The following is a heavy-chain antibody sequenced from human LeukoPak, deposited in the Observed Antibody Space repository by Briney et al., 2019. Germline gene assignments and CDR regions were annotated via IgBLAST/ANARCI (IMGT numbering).Heavy chain of an antibody. D-gene: IGHD6-19*01. Sequence: PGGSLRLSCAASGFTFGDYYMSWIRQAPGKGLEWISYISPGGITIYYADSVKGRFTISRDNAKNSLSLQMNSLRAEDTAVYYCAKKGSGWYGPSGRIGYWGQGTLVTVSS. J-gene: IGHJ4*02. CDR2: ISPGGITI. CDR3: AKKGSGWYGPSGRIGY. CDR1: GFTFGDYY. V-gene: IGHV3-11*01.